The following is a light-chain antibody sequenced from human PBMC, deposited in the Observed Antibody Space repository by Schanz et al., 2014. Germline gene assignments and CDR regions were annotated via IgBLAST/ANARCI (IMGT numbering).Light chain of an antibody. V-gene: IGKV1-5*03. Sequence: DIQMTQSPSTLSASVGDRVTITCRASQSISSWLAWYQQKPGKAPKLLIYKASSLESGVPSRFSGSGSGTEFTLTINSLQPDDFATYYCQQTYNTPWTFGHGTKVEIK. CDR3: QQTYNTPWT. CDR1: QSISSW. J-gene: IGKJ1*01. CDR2: KAS.